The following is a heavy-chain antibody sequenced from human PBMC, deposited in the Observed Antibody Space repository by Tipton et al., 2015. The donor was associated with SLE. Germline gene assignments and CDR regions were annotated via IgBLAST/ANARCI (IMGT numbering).Heavy chain of an antibody. Sequence: LRLSCAASGFTFSDHYMDWVRQPPGKGLEWIGRSGSTYYNPSPESRVSTSVDTSKNQFSLKLTSVTAADAAVYYCARDPSDGDYGVYYFDYWGQGTLVTVSP. CDR2: SGST. CDR3: ARDPSDGDYGVYYFDY. CDR1: GFTFSDHY. V-gene: IGHV4-59*11. D-gene: IGHD4-17*01. J-gene: IGHJ4*02.